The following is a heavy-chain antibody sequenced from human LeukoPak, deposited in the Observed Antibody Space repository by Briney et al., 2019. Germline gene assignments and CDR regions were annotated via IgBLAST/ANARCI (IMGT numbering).Heavy chain of an antibody. CDR3: ARHRGSWYVLFDY. CDR1: GGSISSSSYY. Sequence: SETLSLTCTVSGGSISSSSYYWGWIRQPPGKGLEWIGSIYYSGSTYYNPSLKSRVTISVDTSKNQFSLKLSSVTAADTAVYYCARHRGSWYVLFDYWGQGTLVTVSS. CDR2: IYYSGST. D-gene: IGHD6-13*01. V-gene: IGHV4-39*01. J-gene: IGHJ4*02.